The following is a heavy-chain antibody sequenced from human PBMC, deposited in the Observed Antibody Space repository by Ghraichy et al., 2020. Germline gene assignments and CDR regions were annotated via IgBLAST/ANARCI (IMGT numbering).Heavy chain of an antibody. CDR2: IYYSGST. CDR3: ARATTVVTRDAFDI. V-gene: IGHV4-30-4*07. D-gene: IGHD4-23*01. Sequence: SETLSLTCAVSGGSISSGGYSWSWIRQPPGKGLEWIGYIYYSGSTYYNPSLKSRVTISVDTSKNQFSLKLSSVTAADTAVYYCARATTVVTRDAFDIWGQGTMVTVSS. J-gene: IGHJ3*02. CDR1: GGSISSGGYS.